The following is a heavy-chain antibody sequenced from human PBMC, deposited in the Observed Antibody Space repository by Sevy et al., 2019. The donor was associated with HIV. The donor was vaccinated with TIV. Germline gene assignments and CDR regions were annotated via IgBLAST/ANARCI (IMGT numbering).Heavy chain of an antibody. CDR1: GFTFSSFW. D-gene: IGHD3-16*01. Sequence: GGSLRLSCAVSGFTFSSFWMSWVRQAPGKGLEWVANIKQDGSEKYYVDSVKGRFTISRENAKNSLYVQMNSLRAEDAAMYYCAKQANWALGYWGQGTLVTISS. V-gene: IGHV3-7*01. CDR2: IKQDGSEK. J-gene: IGHJ4*02. CDR3: AKQANWALGY.